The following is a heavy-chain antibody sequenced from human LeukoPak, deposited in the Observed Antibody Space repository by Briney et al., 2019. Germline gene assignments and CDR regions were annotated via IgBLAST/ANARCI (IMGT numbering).Heavy chain of an antibody. CDR2: INPNSGGT. CDR3: ARDLGPALRYFDWSTRRPFDY. V-gene: IGHV1-2*02. Sequence: ASVKVSCKASGYTFTGYYMHWVRQAPGQGLEWMGWINPNSGGTNYAQKFQGRVTMTRDTSISTAYMELSRLRSDDTAVYYCARDLGPALRYFDWSTRRPFDYWGQGTLVTVSS. CDR1: GYTFTGYY. J-gene: IGHJ4*02. D-gene: IGHD3-9*01.